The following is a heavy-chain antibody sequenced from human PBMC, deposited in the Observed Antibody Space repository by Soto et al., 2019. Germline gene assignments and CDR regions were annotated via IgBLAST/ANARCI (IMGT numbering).Heavy chain of an antibody. Sequence: SVKASCKASGGTFSSYTISWVRQAPGQGREWMGRIIPILGIANYAQKFQGRVTITADKSTSTAYMELSSLRSEDTAVYYCARVEGYCSSTSCPRGAFDIWGQGTMVTVSS. CDR3: ARVEGYCSSTSCPRGAFDI. J-gene: IGHJ3*02. CDR2: IIPILGIA. V-gene: IGHV1-69*02. CDR1: GGTFSSYT. D-gene: IGHD2-2*01.